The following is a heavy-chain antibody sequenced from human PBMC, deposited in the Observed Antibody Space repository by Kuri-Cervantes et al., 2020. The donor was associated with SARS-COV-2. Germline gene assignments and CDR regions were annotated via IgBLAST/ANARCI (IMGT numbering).Heavy chain of an antibody. J-gene: IGHJ4*02. V-gene: IGHV1-69*13. CDR2: IIPIFGTA. CDR3: VRVPREICSSTSCYRGL. D-gene: IGHD2-2*01. Sequence: SVKVSCKASVGTFSSYAISWVRQAPGQGLEWMGGIIPIFGTANYAQKCQGRVTITADESTSTAYMELRSLRSEDTAVYYCVRVPREICSSTSCYRGLWGQGTLVTVSS. CDR1: VGTFSSYA.